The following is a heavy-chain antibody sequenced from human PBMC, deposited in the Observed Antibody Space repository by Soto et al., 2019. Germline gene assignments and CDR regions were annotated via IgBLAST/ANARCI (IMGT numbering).Heavy chain of an antibody. V-gene: IGHV4-34*01. CDR1: GGSFSGYY. Sequence: SETLSLTCAVYGGSFSGYYWSWIRQPPGKGLEWIGEINHSGSTNYNPSLKSRVTISADTSKNQFSLKLSSVTAADTAVYYCARAREAADYYYYGMDVWGQGTTVTVSS. CDR2: INHSGST. J-gene: IGHJ6*02. D-gene: IGHD6-13*01. CDR3: ARAREAADYYYYGMDV.